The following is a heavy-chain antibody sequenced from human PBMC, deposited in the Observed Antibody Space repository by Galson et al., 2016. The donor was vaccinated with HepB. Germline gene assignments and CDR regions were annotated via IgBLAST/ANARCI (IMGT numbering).Heavy chain of an antibody. CDR2: VSYTGST. CDR3: ALANSGSYLDY. D-gene: IGHD3-10*01. J-gene: IGHJ4*02. CDR1: GGSIDPYY. V-gene: IGHV4-59*01. Sequence: TLSLTCSVSGGSIDPYYWSWIRQPPGKGLESVAYVSYTGSTNYNPSLKSRVTISVDTSKNQFSLKLNSVTAADTAMYYCALANSGSYLDYWGQGTLVTVSS.